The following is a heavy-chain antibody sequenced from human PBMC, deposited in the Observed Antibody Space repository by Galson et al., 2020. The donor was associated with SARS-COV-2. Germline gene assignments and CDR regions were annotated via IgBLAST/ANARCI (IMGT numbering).Heavy chain of an antibody. D-gene: IGHD3-9*01. CDR3: ARGGLGYFDWLPKQHYGMDV. J-gene: IGHJ6*02. CDR1: GYTFTGYY. CDR2: INPNSGGT. Sequence: ASVKVSCKASGYTFTGYYMHWVRQAPGQGLEWMGWINPNSGGTNYAQKFQGRVTMTRDTSISTAYMELSRLRSDDTAVYYCARGGLGYFDWLPKQHYGMDVWGQGTTVTVSS. V-gene: IGHV1-2*02.